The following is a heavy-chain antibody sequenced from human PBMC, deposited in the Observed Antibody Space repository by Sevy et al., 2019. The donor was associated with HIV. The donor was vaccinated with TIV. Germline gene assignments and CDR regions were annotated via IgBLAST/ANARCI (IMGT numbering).Heavy chain of an antibody. J-gene: IGHJ4*02. CDR2: ISFDGSNK. D-gene: IGHD6-19*01. V-gene: IGHV3-30-3*01. Sequence: GGSLRLSCAASGFTFSGYAMHWVRQAPGKGLEWVAVISFDGSNKYYADSVKGRFTISRDNSKNTLYLQMNSLRVEDTAVYYCAIGRGGVVAGTGYFDYWGQGTLVTVSS. CDR3: AIGRGGVVAGTGYFDY. CDR1: GFTFSGYA.